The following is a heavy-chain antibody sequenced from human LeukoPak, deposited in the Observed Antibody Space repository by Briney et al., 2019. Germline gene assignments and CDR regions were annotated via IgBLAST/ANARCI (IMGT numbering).Heavy chain of an antibody. J-gene: IGHJ5*02. D-gene: IGHD3-3*01. V-gene: IGHV4-39*07. CDR1: GGSISSSSYY. CDR2: IYYSGST. CDR3: ARDRQNNFWSGYYTGWFDP. Sequence: SETLSLTCTVSGGSISSSSYYWGWIRQPPGKGLEWIGSIYYSGSTYYNPSLKSRVTISVDTSKNQFSLKLSSVTAADTAVYYYARDRQNNFWSGYYTGWFDPWGQGTLVTVSS.